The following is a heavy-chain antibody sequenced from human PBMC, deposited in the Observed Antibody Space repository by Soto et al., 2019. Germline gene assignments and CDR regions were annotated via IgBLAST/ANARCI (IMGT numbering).Heavy chain of an antibody. J-gene: IGHJ4*02. Sequence: QVQLVQSGSEVKKPGSSVKVSCKASGGSFSSNPISWVRQAPGQGLEWMAGSIPIFATVHYAQKFQGRVTITADESTSTAYMELTSLSSEDTAVYFCARGGRGYSSAPRYYFDYWGQGTLVTVSS. CDR1: GGSFSSNP. CDR2: SIPIFATV. CDR3: ARGGRGYSSAPRYYFDY. V-gene: IGHV1-69*01. D-gene: IGHD5-18*01.